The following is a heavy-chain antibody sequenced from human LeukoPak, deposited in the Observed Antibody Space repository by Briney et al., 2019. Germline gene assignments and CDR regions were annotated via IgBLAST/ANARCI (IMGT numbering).Heavy chain of an antibody. CDR1: GFTFSSYS. V-gene: IGHV3-21*01. CDR3: ARDRGSSLYYFDY. Sequence: GGSLRLSGAASGFTFSSYSMNWVRQAPGKGLEWVSSISSSSSYIYYADSVKGRFTISRDNAKNSLYLQMNSLRAEDTAVYYCARDRGSSLYYFDYWGQGTLVTVSS. D-gene: IGHD6-13*01. J-gene: IGHJ4*02. CDR2: ISSSSSYI.